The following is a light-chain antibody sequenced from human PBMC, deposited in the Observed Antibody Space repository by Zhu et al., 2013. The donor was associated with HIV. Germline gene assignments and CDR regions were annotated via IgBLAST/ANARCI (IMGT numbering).Light chain of an antibody. CDR2: GAS. Sequence: ETVLTQSPATLSASPGERATLSCRASQSVGSNLAWYRQKPGQVPRLLIYGASTRDTGVPARFSGSGSGTEFTLTISSLQSEDYATYYCLQHHSLPWTFGQGTEGGSQ. CDR1: QSVGSN. J-gene: IGKJ1*01. CDR3: LQHHSLPWT. V-gene: IGKV3-15*01.